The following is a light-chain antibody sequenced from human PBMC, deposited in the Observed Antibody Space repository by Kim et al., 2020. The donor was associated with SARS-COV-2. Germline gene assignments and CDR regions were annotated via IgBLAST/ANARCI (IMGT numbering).Light chain of an antibody. CDR3: QQFQNYPFT. CDR2: EAS. Sequence: SASVGDSVTITCRASQGLYDYVAWYQQKPGSAPKLLIQEASTLVSGVPSRFSGGGSGTVFTLTISGLQPEDFATYYCQQFQNYPFTFGQGTKLEI. V-gene: IGKV1-9*01. J-gene: IGKJ2*01. CDR1: QGLYDY.